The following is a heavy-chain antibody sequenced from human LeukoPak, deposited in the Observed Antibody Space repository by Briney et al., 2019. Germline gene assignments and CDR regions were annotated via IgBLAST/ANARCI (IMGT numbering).Heavy chain of an antibody. Sequence: GESLKISCKGSGYSFTSYWISGVRQMPGKGLEWMGRSDPSDSYTNYSPSFQGHVTISADKSISTAYLQWSSLKASDTAMYYCARQASQPGIAAAGTLDCWGQGTLVTVSS. J-gene: IGHJ4*01. V-gene: IGHV5-10-1*01. CDR1: GYSFTSYW. CDR2: SDPSDSYT. CDR3: ARQASQPGIAAAGTLDC. D-gene: IGHD6-13*01.